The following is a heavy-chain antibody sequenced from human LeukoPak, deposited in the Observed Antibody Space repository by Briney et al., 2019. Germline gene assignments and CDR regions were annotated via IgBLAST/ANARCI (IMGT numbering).Heavy chain of an antibody. CDR3: AKPPAYDSSGYCSWCFDY. D-gene: IGHD3-22*01. CDR2: ISGSGGST. V-gene: IGHV3-23*01. Sequence: GGSLRLSCAASGFTFSSYAMSWVRQAPGKGLEWVSAISGSGGSTYYAGSVKGRFTISRDKSKNTLYLQMNSLRAEDTAVYYCAKPPAYDSSGYCSWCFDYWGQGTLVTVSS. CDR1: GFTFSSYA. J-gene: IGHJ4*02.